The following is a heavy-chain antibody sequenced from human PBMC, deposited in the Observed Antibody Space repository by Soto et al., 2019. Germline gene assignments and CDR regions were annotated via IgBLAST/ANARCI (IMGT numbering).Heavy chain of an antibody. CDR1: GYSFTSYW. CDR3: ARGNPPLEWFEPDYYYYMDV. D-gene: IGHD3-3*01. Sequence: GESLKISCKGSGYSFTSYWIGWVRQMPGKGLEWMGIIYPGDSDTRYSPSFQGQVTISADKSISTAYLQWSSLKASDTAMYYCARGNPPLEWFEPDYYYYMDVWGKGTTVNVSS. V-gene: IGHV5-51*01. J-gene: IGHJ6*03. CDR2: IYPGDSDT.